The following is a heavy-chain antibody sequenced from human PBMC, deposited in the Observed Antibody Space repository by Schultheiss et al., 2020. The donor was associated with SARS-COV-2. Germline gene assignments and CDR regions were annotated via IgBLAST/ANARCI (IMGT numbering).Heavy chain of an antibody. CDR1: GFTFSSYA. CDR2: ISGSGGST. Sequence: GGSLRLSCAASGFTFSSYAMSWVRQAPGKGLELVSAISGSGGSTYYADSVKGWFTISRDNSKNTLYLQMNSLRAEDTAVYYCAKPERKSFDYWGQGTLVTVSS. V-gene: IGHV3-23*01. CDR3: AKPERKSFDY. J-gene: IGHJ4*02. D-gene: IGHD1-14*01.